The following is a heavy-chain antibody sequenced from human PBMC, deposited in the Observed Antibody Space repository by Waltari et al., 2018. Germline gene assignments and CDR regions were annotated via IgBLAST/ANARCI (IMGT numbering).Heavy chain of an antibody. CDR3: ARQKKWQLLPTDSVWFDP. CDR1: GGSISSSSYY. D-gene: IGHD2-15*01. V-gene: IGHV4-39*07. CDR2: IYYSGST. J-gene: IGHJ5*02. Sequence: QLQLQESGPGLVKPSETLSLTCTVSGGSISSSSYYWGWIHQPPGKGLEWIGSIYYSGSTYYNPSLKSRVTISVDTSKNQFSLKLSSVTAADTAVYYCARQKKWQLLPTDSVWFDPWGQGTLVTVSS.